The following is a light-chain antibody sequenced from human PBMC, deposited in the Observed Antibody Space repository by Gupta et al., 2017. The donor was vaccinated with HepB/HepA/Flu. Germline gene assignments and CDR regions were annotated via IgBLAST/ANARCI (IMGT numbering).Light chain of an antibody. CDR1: QSVYNY. CDR3: QQRSTWQT. J-gene: IGKJ2*01. Sequence: EIVLTQSPATLSLSPGERATLSCRASQSVYNYLAWYQQKPGQSPSLLIYDASNRATGIPVRFSGSGYGTDFTLTSSSLEPEDFAVYYWQQRSTWQTFGQGTKLEIK. V-gene: IGKV3-11*01. CDR2: DAS.